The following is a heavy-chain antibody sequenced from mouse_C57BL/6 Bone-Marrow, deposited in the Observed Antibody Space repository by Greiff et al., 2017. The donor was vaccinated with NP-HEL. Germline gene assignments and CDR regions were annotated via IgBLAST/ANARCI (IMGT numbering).Heavy chain of an antibody. Sequence: EVKLVESVAELVRPGASVKLSCTASGFTIKNTYMHWVKQRPEQGLEWIGRIDPANGNTKYAPKFQGKATITADTSSNTAYLQLSSLTSEDTAIYYCARRRGAYWGQGTLVTVSA. CDR3: ARRRGAY. CDR2: IDPANGNT. J-gene: IGHJ3*01. V-gene: IGHV14-3*01. CDR1: GFTIKNTY.